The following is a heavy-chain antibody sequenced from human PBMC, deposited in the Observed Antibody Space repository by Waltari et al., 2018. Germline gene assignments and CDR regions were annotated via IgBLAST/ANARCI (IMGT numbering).Heavy chain of an antibody. CDR1: GFTFSSYS. V-gene: IGHV3-48*01. Sequence: EVQLVESGGGLVQPGGSLRLSCAASGFTFSSYSMNWVRQAPGKGLEWVSYISSSSITIYYADSVKGRFTISRDNAKNSLYLQMNSLRAEDTAVYYCARGTVTAVGTGFDYWGQGTLVTVSS. CDR2: ISSSSITI. CDR3: ARGTVTAVGTGFDY. D-gene: IGHD6-13*01. J-gene: IGHJ4*02.